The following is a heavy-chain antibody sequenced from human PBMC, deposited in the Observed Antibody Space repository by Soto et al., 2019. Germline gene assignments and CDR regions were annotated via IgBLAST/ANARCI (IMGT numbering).Heavy chain of an antibody. Sequence: QVQLHQWGAGLLKPSETLSLTCAVSDGSFRDYYWTWIRQSPGKGLEWIGEINHSGSTSYKSSLKSRVTISIDTSTNQFSLKLTSVTASDTAVYYCARGKFGFSYYYYDYLDVWGKGTTVTVSS. V-gene: IGHV4-34*01. CDR2: INHSGST. CDR1: DGSFRDYY. CDR3: ARGKFGFSYYYYDYLDV. J-gene: IGHJ6*03. D-gene: IGHD2-21*01.